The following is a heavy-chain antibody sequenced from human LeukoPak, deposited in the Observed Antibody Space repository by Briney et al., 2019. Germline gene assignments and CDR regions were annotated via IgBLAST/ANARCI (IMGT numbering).Heavy chain of an antibody. CDR3: ARDVSGWYYWFDP. D-gene: IGHD6-19*01. Sequence: PSETLSLTCTVSGGSVSSGSYYWSWIRQPPGTGLEWIGEMKHSGSTNYNPSLKSRVTISVDTSKNQLSLKLSSVTAADTAVYYCARDVSGWYYWFDPWGQGTLVTVSS. J-gene: IGHJ5*02. CDR1: GGSVSSGSYY. CDR2: MKHSGST. V-gene: IGHV4-61*01.